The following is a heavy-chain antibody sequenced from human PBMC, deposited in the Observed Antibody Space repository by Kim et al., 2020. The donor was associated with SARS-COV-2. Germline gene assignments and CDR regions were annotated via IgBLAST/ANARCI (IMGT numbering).Heavy chain of an antibody. Sequence: ASVKVSCKASGYTFTRYPMNWVRQAPGQGLEWMGWINTNTGNPTFAQGFTGRFVFSLDTSVSTAYLQISSLKAEDTAVYYCARAGCSGASCLQDYWGQGTLVTVSS. V-gene: IGHV7-4-1*02. CDR1: GYTFTRYP. J-gene: IGHJ4*02. CDR2: INTNTGNP. CDR3: ARAGCSGASCLQDY. D-gene: IGHD2-15*01.